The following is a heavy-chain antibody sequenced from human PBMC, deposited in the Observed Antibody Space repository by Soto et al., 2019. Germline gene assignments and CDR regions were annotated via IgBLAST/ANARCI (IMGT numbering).Heavy chain of an antibody. CDR2: ISSGSTYA. J-gene: IGHJ4*02. CDR1: GFTFSDHY. Sequence: GGSLRLSCAASGFTFSDHYMTWIRQPPGKGLEWVSYISSGSTYAYSADSVKGRFTISRDNANNSLYLQMNSLKAEDTAVYYCARDEIRRWSYVGSFDYWGQGTLVTVSS. D-gene: IGHD3-10*02. CDR3: ARDEIRRWSYVGSFDY. V-gene: IGHV3-11*05.